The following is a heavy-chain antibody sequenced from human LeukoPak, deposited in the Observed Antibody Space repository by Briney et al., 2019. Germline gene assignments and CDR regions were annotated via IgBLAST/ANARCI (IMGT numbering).Heavy chain of an antibody. D-gene: IGHD1-7*01. Sequence: PGGSLRLSCAASGLPFSHSGMHWVRQAPGKGLECVAFIRYDGSNKYYADSVKGRFTISRDNSKNALYLQMNSLRGEDTAVYYCFGITVTDVPYWGQGTLVTVSS. CDR3: FGITVTDVPY. CDR1: GLPFSHSG. V-gene: IGHV3-30*02. J-gene: IGHJ4*02. CDR2: IRYDGSNK.